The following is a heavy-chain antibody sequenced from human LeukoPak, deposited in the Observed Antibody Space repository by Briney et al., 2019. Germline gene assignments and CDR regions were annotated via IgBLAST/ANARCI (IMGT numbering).Heavy chain of an antibody. D-gene: IGHD6-19*01. J-gene: IGHJ4*02. V-gene: IGHV3-30-3*01. CDR2: LSSAGSNT. Sequence: PGGSLRLSFAASGFTFSAYAMHWVRQAPGKGLEWVAVLSSAGSNTFYADSEKGRFTISRDNSKNTLYLQMNSLSPEDTAVYYCARAHTSGWFYFDYWGQGTLVTVSS. CDR3: ARAHTSGWFYFDY. CDR1: GFTFSAYA.